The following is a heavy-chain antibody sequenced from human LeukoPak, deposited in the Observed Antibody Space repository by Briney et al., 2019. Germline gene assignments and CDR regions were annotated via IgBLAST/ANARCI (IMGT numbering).Heavy chain of an antibody. CDR1: GYRFTSYW. D-gene: IGHD3-22*01. Sequence: GESLKISCKGSGYRFTSYWIGWVRQMPGKGLEWMGIIYPGDSDTRYSPSFQGQVTISADKSISTAYLQWSSLKASDTAMYYCARTYDSSGYGLGWFDPWGQGTLATVSS. J-gene: IGHJ5*02. CDR3: ARTYDSSGYGLGWFDP. CDR2: IYPGDSDT. V-gene: IGHV5-51*01.